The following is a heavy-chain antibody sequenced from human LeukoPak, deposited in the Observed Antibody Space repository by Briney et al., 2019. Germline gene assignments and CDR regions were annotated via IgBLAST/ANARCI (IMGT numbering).Heavy chain of an antibody. CDR1: GYTFTSYG. V-gene: IGHV1-18*01. J-gene: IGHJ4*02. Sequence: ASVKVSCKASGYTFTSYGITWVRQAPGQGLEWMGWISVYNGDTKYAQNLQGRVTLTTDTSTSTAYMELRSLRSDDTAVYYCVRGGGFNSGFEYWGQGTLVIVSS. CDR2: ISVYNGDT. CDR3: VRGGGFNSGFEY. D-gene: IGHD3-10*01.